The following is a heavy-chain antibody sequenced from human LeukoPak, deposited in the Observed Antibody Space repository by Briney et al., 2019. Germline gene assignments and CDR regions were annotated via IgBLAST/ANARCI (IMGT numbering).Heavy chain of an antibody. J-gene: IGHJ4*02. Sequence: KPSKTLSLTWTVSGXSISSGDYYWSWIRQPPGKGLEWIGYIYYSGSTYYNPSLKSRVTISIDTSKNQFSLKLSSVTAADTAVYYCARWVGATAAFDYFDYWGQGTLVTVSS. V-gene: IGHV4-30-4*01. CDR1: GXSISSGDYY. CDR3: ARWVGATAAFDYFDY. CDR2: IYYSGST. D-gene: IGHD1-26*01.